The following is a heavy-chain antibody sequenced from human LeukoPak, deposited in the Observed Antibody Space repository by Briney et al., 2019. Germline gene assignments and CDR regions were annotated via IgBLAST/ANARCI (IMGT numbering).Heavy chain of an antibody. CDR2: INPNSGGT. V-gene: IGHV1-2*02. J-gene: IGHJ4*02. D-gene: IGHD2-8*01. CDR1: GYTFIGYY. Sequence: ASVKVSCKASGYTFIGYYMHWVRQAPGQGLEWMGWINPNSGGTNYAQKFQGRVTMTRDTSISTAYMELSRLRSDDTAVYYCARVEGYCTNGVCSDYWGQGTLVAVSS. CDR3: ARVEGYCTNGVCSDY.